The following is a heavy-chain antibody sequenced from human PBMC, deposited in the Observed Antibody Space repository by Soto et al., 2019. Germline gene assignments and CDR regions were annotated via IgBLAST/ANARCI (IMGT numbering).Heavy chain of an antibody. CDR1: GYTFTSYA. CDR3: AREDHATTSPWFDP. CDR2: INAGNGNT. Sequence: ASVKVSCKASGYTFTSYAMHWVRQAPGQRLEWMGWINAGNGNTKYSQKFQGRVTITRDTSASTAYMELSSLRSEDTAVYYCAREDHATTSPWFDPWGQGTLVTVSS. D-gene: IGHD1-7*01. V-gene: IGHV1-3*01. J-gene: IGHJ5*02.